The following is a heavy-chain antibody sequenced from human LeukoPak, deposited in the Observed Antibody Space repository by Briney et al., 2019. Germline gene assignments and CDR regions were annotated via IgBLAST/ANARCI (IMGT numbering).Heavy chain of an antibody. D-gene: IGHD1-7*01. Sequence: GESLKISCKGSGYSFTSYWIGWVRQMPGKGLEWMGIIYPGYYDTRYSPSFQGQVIISADKSISTAYLQWSSLKASDTAMYYCARLRATTYFDYWGQGTLVTVSS. J-gene: IGHJ4*02. V-gene: IGHV5-51*01. CDR3: ARLRATTYFDY. CDR1: GYSFTSYW. CDR2: IYPGYYDT.